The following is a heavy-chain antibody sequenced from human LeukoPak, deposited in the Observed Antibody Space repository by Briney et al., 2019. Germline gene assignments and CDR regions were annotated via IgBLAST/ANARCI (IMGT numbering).Heavy chain of an antibody. CDR1: GYSISSGYY. V-gene: IGHV4-38-2*02. D-gene: IGHD3-10*01. J-gene: IGHJ4*02. CDR2: IYHSGST. CDR3: AREGAGITMVRGVNDY. Sequence: KSSETLSLTCTVSGYSISSGYYWGWIRQPPGKGLEWIGSIYHSGSTYYNPSLKSRVTISVDTSKNQFSLKLSSVTAADTAVYYCAREGAGITMVRGVNDYWGQGTLVTVSS.